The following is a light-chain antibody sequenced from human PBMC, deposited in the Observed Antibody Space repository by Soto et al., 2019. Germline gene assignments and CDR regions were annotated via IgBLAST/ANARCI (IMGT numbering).Light chain of an antibody. CDR3: SSHAGSSAFYV. J-gene: IGLJ1*01. CDR2: EVT. Sequence: SVLTQPASVSESPGQSITISCTGTSSDIGAYDYVSWYQQYPGRVPKLLIHEVTNRPSGVSDRFSGSKSGNTASLTISGLQTEDEADYYCSSHAGSSAFYVFGTGTKVTV. CDR1: SSDIGAYDY. V-gene: IGLV2-14*01.